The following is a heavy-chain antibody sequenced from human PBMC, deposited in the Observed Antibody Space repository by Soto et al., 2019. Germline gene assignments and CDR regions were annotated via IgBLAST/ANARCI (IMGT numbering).Heavy chain of an antibody. CDR3: ARSVAVADFDY. Sequence: QVQLQESGPGLVKPSGTLSLTCAVSGGSISSSNWWSWVRQPPVKGLEWMGEIYNSGSTNYHPSLRGRVTLSVDKPRKQISLKLSSVTAADTGVYYCARSVAVADFDYWGQGPMVTVSS. V-gene: IGHV4-4*02. J-gene: IGHJ4*02. CDR2: IYNSGST. D-gene: IGHD6-19*01. CDR1: GGSISSSNW.